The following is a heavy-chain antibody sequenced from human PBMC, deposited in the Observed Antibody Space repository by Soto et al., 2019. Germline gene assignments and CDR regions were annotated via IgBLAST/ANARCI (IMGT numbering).Heavy chain of an antibody. CDR2: IHPLFNTA. V-gene: IGHV1-69*13. CDR3: ARAPPARPNWGMDV. Sequence: SVKVSCKVSGGTFSSYVISWVRQAPGQGLEWMGDIHPLFNTANYKEKFQGRVTITADESISTAYMELSRLRSDDTAVYYCARAPPARPNWGMDVWGQGTTVTVSS. CDR1: GGTFSSYV. J-gene: IGHJ6*02.